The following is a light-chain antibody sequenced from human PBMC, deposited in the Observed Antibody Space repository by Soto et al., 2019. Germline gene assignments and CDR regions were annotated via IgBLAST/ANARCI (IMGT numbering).Light chain of an antibody. CDR2: EVS. CDR1: SSDVGGYNY. J-gene: IGLJ1*01. Sequence: SVLTQPASVSGSPGQSITISCTGTSSDVGGYNYVSCYQQHPGKAPKLMIYEVSNRPSRVSNRFSGSKSGNTASLTISGLQAEDEADYYCSSYTRSSTSYVFGTGTKVTVL. CDR3: SSYTRSSTSYV. V-gene: IGLV2-14*01.